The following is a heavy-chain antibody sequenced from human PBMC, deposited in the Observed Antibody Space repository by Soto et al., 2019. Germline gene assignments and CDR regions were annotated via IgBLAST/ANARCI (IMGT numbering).Heavy chain of an antibody. J-gene: IGHJ4*02. D-gene: IGHD7-27*01. V-gene: IGHV1-8*01. Sequence: QVQLVQSGAEVKKPGASVKVSCKAAGYTFTSYAINWVRQATGQGFEWMGWMNPNSGNTGYAQKFQGRVTLTRDTSISTAFMELSSLRSEDTAVYYCARGPRNWGVDYWGQGTLVTVSS. CDR2: MNPNSGNT. CDR3: ARGPRNWGVDY. CDR1: GYTFTSYA.